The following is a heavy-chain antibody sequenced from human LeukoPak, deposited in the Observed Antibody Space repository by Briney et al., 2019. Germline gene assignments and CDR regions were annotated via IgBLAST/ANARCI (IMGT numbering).Heavy chain of an antibody. D-gene: IGHD7-27*01. V-gene: IGHV4-61*01. Sequence: PSETLSLTCTVSGGSVSSGSYYWSWIRQPPGRGLEWIGYIYYSGSTNYNPSLKSRVTISVDTSKNQFSLKLSSVTAADTAVYYCARGLGMRAWFDPWGQGTLVTVSS. J-gene: IGHJ5*02. CDR1: GGSVSSGSYY. CDR3: ARGLGMRAWFDP. CDR2: IYYSGST.